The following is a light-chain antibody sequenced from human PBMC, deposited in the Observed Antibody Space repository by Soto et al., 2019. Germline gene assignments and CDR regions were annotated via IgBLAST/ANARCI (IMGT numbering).Light chain of an antibody. CDR2: GAS. Sequence: EIVMTQSPATLSMSPGERATLSCRASQSVSSNLAWYQQKPGQAPRLVIYGASTRATGIPVRFSGSGSATEFTLTISSLQSEDFAVYYCQQYNSWPSLTFGGGTKVEIK. CDR3: QQYNSWPSLT. V-gene: IGKV3-15*01. CDR1: QSVSSN. J-gene: IGKJ4*01.